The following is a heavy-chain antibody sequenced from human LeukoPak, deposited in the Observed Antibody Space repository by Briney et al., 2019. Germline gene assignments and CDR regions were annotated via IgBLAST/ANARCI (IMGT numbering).Heavy chain of an antibody. CDR2: VYYSGSI. V-gene: IGHV4-59*01. CDR3: AREIGGYFDY. Sequence: PSETLSLTCTVSGGSISDYYWSWIRQPPGKGLEWIGCVYYSGSINYNPSLKSRVTISADTSKNEFSLKLSSVTAADTAVYYCAREIGGYFDYWGQGTLVTVSS. CDR1: GGSISDYY. J-gene: IGHJ4*02. D-gene: IGHD3-16*01.